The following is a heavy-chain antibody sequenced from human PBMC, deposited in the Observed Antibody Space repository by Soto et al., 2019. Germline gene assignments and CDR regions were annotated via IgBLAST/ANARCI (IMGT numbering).Heavy chain of an antibody. J-gene: IGHJ5*02. V-gene: IGHV3-72*01. Sequence: PGGSLRLSCAASGFTFSDHYMDWVRQAPGKGLEWVGRIRNKGNSYTTEYAASVKGRCTISRDDSKNSLYLQMNSLKIEDTAVYYCVRVRAGGAGWLHPWGQGTLVTVSS. CDR3: VRVRAGGAGWLHP. D-gene: IGHD3-16*01. CDR2: IRNKGNSYTT. CDR1: GFTFSDHY.